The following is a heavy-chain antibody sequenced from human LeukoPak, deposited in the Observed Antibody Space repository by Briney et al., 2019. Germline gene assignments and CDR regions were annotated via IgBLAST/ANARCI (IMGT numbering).Heavy chain of an antibody. Sequence: PGGSLRLSCEASGFTFSSYSMNWVRQAPGKGLEWVSSISSSSSYISYADSVKGRFTISRDNAKNSLFLQMNSLSAEDTAVYHCASSSGYYYGGYWGQGTLVTVSS. CDR3: ASSSGYYYGGY. J-gene: IGHJ4*02. D-gene: IGHD3-22*01. CDR2: ISSSSSYI. V-gene: IGHV3-21*01. CDR1: GFTFSSYS.